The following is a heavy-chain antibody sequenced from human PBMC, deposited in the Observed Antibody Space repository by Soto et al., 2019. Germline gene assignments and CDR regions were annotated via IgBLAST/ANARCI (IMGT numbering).Heavy chain of an antibody. Sequence: PGGSLRLSCAASGFTFSSYAMSWVRQAPGKGREWVSAISGSGGSTYYADSVKGRFTISRDNSKNTLYLQMNSRRAEDTAVYYCANWYYDYVWGSYRLSKGYYYYGMDVWGQGSTVTFSS. J-gene: IGHJ6*02. CDR2: ISGSGGST. CDR3: ANWYYDYVWGSYRLSKGYYYYGMDV. V-gene: IGHV3-23*01. D-gene: IGHD3-16*02. CDR1: GFTFSSYA.